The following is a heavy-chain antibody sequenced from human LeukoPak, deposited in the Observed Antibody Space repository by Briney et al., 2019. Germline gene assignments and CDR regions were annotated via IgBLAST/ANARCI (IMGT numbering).Heavy chain of an antibody. J-gene: IGHJ4*02. CDR3: ARASGGDCCTFDY. Sequence: SGGSLRLSCAASGFTFSSYWMSWVRQAPGKGLEWVASIKQDGSEKYYVDSVKGRFTISRDNAKNSLYLQMNSLRAEDTAVYYCARASGGDCCTFDYWGQGTLVTVSS. V-gene: IGHV3-7*01. CDR2: IKQDGSEK. D-gene: IGHD2-21*02. CDR1: GFTFSSYW.